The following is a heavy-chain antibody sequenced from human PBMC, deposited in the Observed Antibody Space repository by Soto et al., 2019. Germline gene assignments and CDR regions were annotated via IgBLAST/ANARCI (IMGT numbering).Heavy chain of an antibody. J-gene: IGHJ6*02. CDR1: GGTFSSYA. CDR3: ARGWSYSSKYYYYGMDV. D-gene: IGHD5-18*01. V-gene: IGHV1-69*01. Sequence: QVQLVQSGAEVKKPGSSVKVSCKASGGTFSSYAISWVRQAPGQGLEWMGGIIPIFGTANYAQKFQGRVTITADESTSTAYMELSSLRSEDTAVYYCARGWSYSSKYYYYGMDVWGQGTTGTVSS. CDR2: IIPIFGTA.